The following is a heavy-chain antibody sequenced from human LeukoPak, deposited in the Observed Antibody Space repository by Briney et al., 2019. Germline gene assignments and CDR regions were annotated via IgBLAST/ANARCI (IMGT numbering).Heavy chain of an antibody. J-gene: IGHJ1*01. V-gene: IGHV4-39*07. CDR1: GGSISSSSYY. Sequence: SETLSLTCSVSGGSISSSSYYWGWIRQPPGKGLEWIGSIYYSGSTYYNPSLKSRVTISVDTSKNQFSLKLSSVTAADTAVYYCARDRSSGWSDFQHWGQGTLVTVSS. D-gene: IGHD6-19*01. CDR3: ARDRSSGWSDFQH. CDR2: IYYSGST.